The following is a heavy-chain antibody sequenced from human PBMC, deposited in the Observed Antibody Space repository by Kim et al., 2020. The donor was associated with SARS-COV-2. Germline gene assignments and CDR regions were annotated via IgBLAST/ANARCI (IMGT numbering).Heavy chain of an antibody. CDR1: PGPSSSSPYS. CDR2: IYYSGST. CDR3: ARRSRENDDYYGSGSYYLPSFAY. V-gene: IGHV4-39*01. J-gene: IGHJ4*02. Sequence: SETLSLTSAFAPGPSSSSPYSWGWIRQPPGQGLEWVASIYYSGSTYYNPSLKRRVPISVDTSKNQFSLKLSSVTAADTAVYYCARRSRENDDYYGSGSYYLPSFAYWGQGTLVTVSS. D-gene: IGHD3-10*01.